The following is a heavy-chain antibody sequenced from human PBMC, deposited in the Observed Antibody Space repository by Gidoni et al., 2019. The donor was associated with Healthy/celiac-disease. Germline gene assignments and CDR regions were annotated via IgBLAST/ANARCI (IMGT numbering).Heavy chain of an antibody. J-gene: IGHJ6*02. D-gene: IGHD4-17*01. CDR1: GFTFSSYW. CDR3: ASPVTTDYYYGMDV. CDR2: INSDGSST. V-gene: IGHV3-74*01. Sequence: EVQLVESGGGLVQPGGYLRLSCAASGFTFSSYWMHWVRQAPGKGLVWVSRINSDGSSTSYADSVKGRFTISRDNAKNTLYLQMNSLRAEDTAVYYCASPVTTDYYYGMDVWGQGTTVTVSS.